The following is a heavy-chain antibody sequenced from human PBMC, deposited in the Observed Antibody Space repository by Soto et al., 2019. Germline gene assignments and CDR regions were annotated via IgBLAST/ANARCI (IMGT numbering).Heavy chain of an antibody. CDR2: INAGNGNT. CDR3: ARVLITIFGVVTSGLDY. D-gene: IGHD3-3*01. V-gene: IGHV1-3*05. Sequence: QVQLVQSGAEEKKPGASVKVSCKASGYTFTSYAMHWVRQAPGQRLEWMGWINAGNGNTKYSQKFQGRVTITRDTSASTAYMELSSLRSEDTAVYYCARVLITIFGVVTSGLDYWGQGTLVTVSS. J-gene: IGHJ4*02. CDR1: GYTFTSYA.